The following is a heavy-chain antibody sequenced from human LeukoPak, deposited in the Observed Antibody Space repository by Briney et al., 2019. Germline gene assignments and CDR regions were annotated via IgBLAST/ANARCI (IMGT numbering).Heavy chain of an antibody. CDR3: ARNPGGDCYYCYYY. J-gene: IGHJ4*02. Sequence: SVKVSCKASGGTFSSYAISWVQQAPGQGLEWMGGIIPIFGTANYAQKLQGRVTITADESTSTAYMELSSLRSEDTAVYYCARNPGGDCYYCYYYWGQGTLVTVSS. CDR2: IIPIFGTA. V-gene: IGHV1-69*13. CDR1: GGTFSSYA. D-gene: IGHD2-21*02.